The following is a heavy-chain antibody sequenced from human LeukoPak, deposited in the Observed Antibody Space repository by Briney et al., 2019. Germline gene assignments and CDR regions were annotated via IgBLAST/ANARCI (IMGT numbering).Heavy chain of an antibody. CDR1: GFTFSSYE. D-gene: IGHD6-13*01. Sequence: GGSLRLSCAASGFTFSSYEMNWVRQAPGKGLEWVSYISSSGSTIYYADSVKGRFTISRDNAKNSLYLQMNSLRAEDTAVYYCARRKQQLNYNWFDPWGQGTLVTVSS. J-gene: IGHJ5*02. CDR2: ISSSGSTI. V-gene: IGHV3-48*03. CDR3: ARRKQQLNYNWFDP.